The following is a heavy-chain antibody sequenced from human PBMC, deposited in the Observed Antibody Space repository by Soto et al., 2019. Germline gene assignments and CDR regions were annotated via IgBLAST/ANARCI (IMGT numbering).Heavy chain of an antibody. CDR2: IHSSGST. J-gene: IGHJ5*02. D-gene: IGHD6-13*01. V-gene: IGHV4-4*07. Sequence: SETLSLTCTVSGASMSSYHWSWIRQPVGKGLEWIGHIHSSGSTNYNPSLKSRVTMSVDTSKNQFSLRLMSLTAADTAVYYCARDQGVAAAGITWFDPWGQGSLVTAPQ. CDR3: ARDQGVAAAGITWFDP. CDR1: GASMSSYH.